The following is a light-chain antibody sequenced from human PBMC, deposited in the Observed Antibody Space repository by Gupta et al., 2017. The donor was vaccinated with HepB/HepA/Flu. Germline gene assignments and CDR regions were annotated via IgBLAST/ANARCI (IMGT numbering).Light chain of an antibody. CDR2: DVS. Sequence: QSSLTQPASVSGSPGQSITISCAGTSSDVGRYNYVSWYQQHPGKASKLMIYDVSNRPSGVSNRYSGSKSGNTASLTISGLQAEDEADYYCSSYTSSSTLVVFGGGTKLTVL. CDR3: SSYTSSSTLVV. CDR1: SSDVGRYNY. V-gene: IGLV2-14*03. J-gene: IGLJ2*01.